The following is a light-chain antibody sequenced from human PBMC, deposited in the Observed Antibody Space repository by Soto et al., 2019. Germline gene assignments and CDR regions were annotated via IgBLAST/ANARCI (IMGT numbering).Light chain of an antibody. CDR1: QSVRRY. Sequence: EIVLTQSPATLSLSPGDSATLSCRASQSVRRYLAWYQQKPGQAPRLLIYDAYTRATGIPARFSGSGSETDFTLTITSLEPEDFAVYYCQQRNNWPPITCGQGTRLEIK. CDR3: QQRNNWPPIT. J-gene: IGKJ5*01. V-gene: IGKV3-11*01. CDR2: DAY.